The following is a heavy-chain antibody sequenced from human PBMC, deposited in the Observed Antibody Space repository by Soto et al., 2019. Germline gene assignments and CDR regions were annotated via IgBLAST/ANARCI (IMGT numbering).Heavy chain of an antibody. CDR1: GFTFSSYG. Sequence: PGGSLRLSCAASGFTFSSYGMHWVRQAPGKGLEWVAVISYDGSNKYYADSVKGRFTISRDNSKNTLYLQMNSLRAEDTAVYYCAKELYVDSSWLDYWGQGTLVTVSS. CDR2: ISYDGSNK. J-gene: IGHJ4*02. D-gene: IGHD6-13*01. CDR3: AKELYVDSSWLDY. V-gene: IGHV3-30*18.